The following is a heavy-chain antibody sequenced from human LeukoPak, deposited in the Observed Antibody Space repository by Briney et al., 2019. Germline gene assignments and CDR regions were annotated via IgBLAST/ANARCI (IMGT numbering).Heavy chain of an antibody. CDR1: GGSISSGGYY. J-gene: IGHJ6*02. D-gene: IGHD4-23*01. CDR3: ARHVSPSTVVTPDDYYYYYGMDV. CDR2: IYYSGST. Sequence: SETLSLTCTVSGGSISSGGYYWSWIRQHPGKGLEWIGYIYYSGSTNYNPSLKSRVTISVDTSKNQFSLKLSSVTAADTAVYYCARHVSPSTVVTPDDYYYYYGMDVWGQGTTVTVSS. V-gene: IGHV4-61*08.